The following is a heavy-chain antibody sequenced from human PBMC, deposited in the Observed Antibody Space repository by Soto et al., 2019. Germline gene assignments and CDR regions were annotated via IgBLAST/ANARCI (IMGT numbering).Heavy chain of an antibody. CDR2: ISYDGSNK. D-gene: IGHD3-9*01. Sequence: GGSLRLSCAASGFTFSSYGMHWVRQAPGKGLEWVAVISYDGSNKYYADSVKGRFTISRDNSKNTLYLQMNSLRAEDTAVYYCAKETGPWGQGTLVTVSS. V-gene: IGHV3-30*18. CDR1: GFTFSSYG. CDR3: AKETGP. J-gene: IGHJ5*02.